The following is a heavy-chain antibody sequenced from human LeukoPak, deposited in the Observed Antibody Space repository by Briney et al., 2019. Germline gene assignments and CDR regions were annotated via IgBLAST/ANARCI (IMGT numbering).Heavy chain of an antibody. J-gene: IGHJ4*02. CDR1: GYTFTGYY. CDR2: INPNSGGT. CDR3: ARAGIVGAYELGGY. D-gene: IGHD1-26*01. Sequence: GASVKVSCKASGYTFTGYYMHWVRQAPGQGLEWLGWINPNSGGTNYAQKFQGRVTMTRDTSISTAYMELSRLRSDDTAVYYCARAGIVGAYELGGYWGQGTLVTVSS. V-gene: IGHV1-2*02.